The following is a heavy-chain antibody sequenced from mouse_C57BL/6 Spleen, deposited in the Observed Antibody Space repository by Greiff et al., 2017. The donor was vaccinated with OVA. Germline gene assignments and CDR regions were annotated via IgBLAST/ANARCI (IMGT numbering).Heavy chain of an antibody. CDR2: INPSSGYT. CDR1: GYTFTSYT. V-gene: IGHV1-4*01. J-gene: IGHJ4*01. Sequence: VQRVESGAELARPGASVKMSCKASGYTFTSYTMHWVKQRPGQGLEWIGYINPSSGYTKYNQKFKDKATLTADKSSSTAYMQLSSLTSEDSAVYYCAGYYDYDEGYAMDYWGQGTSVTVSS. CDR3: AGYYDYDEGYAMDY. D-gene: IGHD2-4*01.